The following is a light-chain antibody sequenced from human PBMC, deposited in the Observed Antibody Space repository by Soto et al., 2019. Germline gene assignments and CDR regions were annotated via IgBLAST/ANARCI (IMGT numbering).Light chain of an antibody. Sequence: EIVMTQSPATLSVSPGERATLSCRASQSVSSNLAWYQQKPGQAPRLLIYGASTRATGIPARFSGSGSGTEFTLTISSLQSEYFAVYYCQQYNNCPYTFGQGTKLEIK. J-gene: IGKJ2*01. CDR1: QSVSSN. CDR3: QQYNNCPYT. V-gene: IGKV3-15*01. CDR2: GAS.